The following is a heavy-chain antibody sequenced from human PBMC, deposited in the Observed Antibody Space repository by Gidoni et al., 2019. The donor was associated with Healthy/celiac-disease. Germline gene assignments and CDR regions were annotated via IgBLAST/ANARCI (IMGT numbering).Heavy chain of an antibody. Sequence: EVQLLESGGGLVQPGGSMRLSCAASGFTFSSYAMSWVRQAPGKGLEWVSAISGSGGSTYYADSVKGRFTISRYNSKNTLYLQMNSLRAEDTAVYYCAPDSSGYEGSIDWGQGTLVTVSS. CDR2: ISGSGGST. V-gene: IGHV3-23*01. D-gene: IGHD3-22*01. J-gene: IGHJ4*02. CDR1: GFTFSSYA. CDR3: APDSSGYEGSID.